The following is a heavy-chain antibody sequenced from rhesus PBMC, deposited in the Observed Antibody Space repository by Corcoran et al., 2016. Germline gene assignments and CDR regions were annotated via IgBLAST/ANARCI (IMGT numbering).Heavy chain of an antibody. V-gene: IGHV4-165*02. J-gene: IGHJ4*01. Sequence: QAQLLESGPGLVKPSGTRSLTCTVSGGSMVDYHWNWIRQFPGKGLEWFGYIGGSSWTASYNPSLESRITFSSDTSKNQFSLRLTSVTAADTAIYYCARHISGSYFDYWGQGVMVTVSS. CDR3: ARHISGSYFDY. CDR2: IGGSSWTA. CDR1: GGSMVDYH.